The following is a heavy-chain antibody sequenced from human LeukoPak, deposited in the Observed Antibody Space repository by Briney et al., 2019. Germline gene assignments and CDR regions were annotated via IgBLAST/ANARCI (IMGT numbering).Heavy chain of an antibody. D-gene: IGHD2-15*01. Sequence: PGGSLRLSGAASGFTFSDYYMSWIRQAPGKGLEWVSSISTSSSYIYYADSVRGRFTISGDNAKNSLYLQMNSLRAEDTAVYSCARGADGVSSNSRGWFDPWGQGTLVTVSS. V-gene: IGHV3-11*06. CDR3: ARGADGVSSNSRGWFDP. CDR1: GFTFSDYY. J-gene: IGHJ5*02. CDR2: ISTSSSYI.